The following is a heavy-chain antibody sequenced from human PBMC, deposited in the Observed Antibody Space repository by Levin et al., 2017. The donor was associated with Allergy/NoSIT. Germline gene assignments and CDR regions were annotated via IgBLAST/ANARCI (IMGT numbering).Heavy chain of an antibody. Sequence: GESLKISCAASGFTFSSYAMSWVRQAPGKGLEWVSAISGSGGSTYYADSVKGRFTISRDNSKNTLYLQMNSLRAEDTAVYYCAKEGLLWFGELLYWAPFDYWGQGTLVTVSS. D-gene: IGHD3-10*01. CDR2: ISGSGGST. J-gene: IGHJ4*02. CDR1: GFTFSSYA. V-gene: IGHV3-23*01. CDR3: AKEGLLWFGELLYWAPFDY.